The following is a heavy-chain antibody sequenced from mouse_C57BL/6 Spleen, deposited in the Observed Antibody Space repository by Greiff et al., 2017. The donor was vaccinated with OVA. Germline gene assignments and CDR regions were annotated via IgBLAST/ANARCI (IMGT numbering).Heavy chain of an antibody. D-gene: IGHD2-3*01. V-gene: IGHV1-53*01. Sequence: QVHVKQPGTELVKPGASVTLSCKASGYTFTSYWMHWVKQRPGQSLEWIGNITPCNGGTNYNEKFKSKATLTVDKSTSTANMQLRSLTSEDSAIYYYARVRLYDGYDWGQGTTLTVSS. CDR1: GYTFTSYW. CDR3: ARVRLYDGYD. CDR2: ITPCNGGT. J-gene: IGHJ2*01.